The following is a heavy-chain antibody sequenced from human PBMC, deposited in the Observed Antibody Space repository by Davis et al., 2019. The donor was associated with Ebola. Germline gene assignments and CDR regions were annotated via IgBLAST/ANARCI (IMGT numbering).Heavy chain of an antibody. V-gene: IGHV3-30*18. D-gene: IGHD1-26*01. J-gene: IGHJ4*02. CDR1: GFTFSSYG. Sequence: PGGSLRLSCAASGFTFSSYGMHWVRQAPGKGLEWVAVISYDGSNKYYADSVKGRFTISRDNSKNTYLQMNSLRAEDTAVYYCAKDVSGSYADYWGQGTLVTVSS. CDR3: AKDVSGSYADY. CDR2: ISYDGSNK.